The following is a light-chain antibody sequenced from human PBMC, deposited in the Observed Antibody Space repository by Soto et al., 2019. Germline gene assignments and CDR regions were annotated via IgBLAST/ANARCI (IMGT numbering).Light chain of an antibody. CDR2: DVS. Sequence: QSVLTQPASVSGSPGQSITISCTGTSSDVGGYNAVSWYQQHPGRAPKLVIYDVSNRPSGISDRFSGPKSGNTASLTISGLQAEDEADYYCSSYKSSNNRYVFGTGTKVTVL. CDR1: SSDVGGYNA. CDR3: SSYKSSNNRYV. J-gene: IGLJ1*01. V-gene: IGLV2-14*01.